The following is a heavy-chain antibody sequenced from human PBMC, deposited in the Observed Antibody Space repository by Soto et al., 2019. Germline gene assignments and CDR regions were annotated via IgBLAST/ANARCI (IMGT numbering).Heavy chain of an antibody. CDR1: GGSISSYY. J-gene: IGHJ1*01. CDR3: SGDIPNGSYRFDY. CDR2: IYNNGRT. V-gene: IGHV4-59*08. Sequence: QVQLQESGPGLVKPSETLSLTCTVSGGSISSYYWSWIRQTPGKGLEWIGYIYNNGRTTYNPSLKSRLSMSLDPSKNQFSLRLSSVTAADTAVYYCSGDIPNGSYRFDYWGQGTLVNVSS. D-gene: IGHD1-26*01.